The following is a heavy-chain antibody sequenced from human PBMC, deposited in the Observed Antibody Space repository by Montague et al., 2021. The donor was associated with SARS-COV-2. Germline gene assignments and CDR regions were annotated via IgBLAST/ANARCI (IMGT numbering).Heavy chain of an antibody. CDR2: IYSGGNT. V-gene: IGHV3-53*01. J-gene: IGHJ6*02. Sequence: SLRLSCAASGFTVTYNYMSWVRQAPGKGLEWVSVIYSGGNTYYADSVKGRFTISRDDSKSTLYLQMNSLRAEDTAVYYCARDYCSGGICYEGYGMDVWGQGTTVTVSS. CDR1: GFTVTYNY. CDR3: ARDYCSGGICYEGYGMDV. D-gene: IGHD2-15*01.